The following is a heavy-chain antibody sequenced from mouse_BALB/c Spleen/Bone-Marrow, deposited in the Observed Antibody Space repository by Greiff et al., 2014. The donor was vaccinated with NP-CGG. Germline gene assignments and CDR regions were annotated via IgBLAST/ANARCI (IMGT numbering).Heavy chain of an antibody. Sequence: EVQLVESGGGLVKPGGSLKLSSAASGFTFSDFYMFWFRQTPEKRLEWVATISNGGTYTYYPDSVKGRFTISRDNAKNNLYLQMSSLKSEDTAMYYCARSGERYGAMDYWGQGTSVTVTS. CDR3: ARSGERYGAMDY. V-gene: IGHV5-4*02. CDR2: ISNGGTYT. CDR1: GFTFSDFY. D-gene: IGHD1-1*02. J-gene: IGHJ4*01.